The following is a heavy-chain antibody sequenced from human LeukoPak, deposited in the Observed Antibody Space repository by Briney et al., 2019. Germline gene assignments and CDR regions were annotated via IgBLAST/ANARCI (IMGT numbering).Heavy chain of an antibody. Sequence: GGSLRLSCAASGFTFSNYAMNWVRQAPGKGLEWVSSISSSSTYIYYADSVKGRFTISRDNAKNSLYLQMNSLRAEDTAVYYCARDFEGATSAFDIWGQGTMVTVSS. CDR2: ISSSSTYI. J-gene: IGHJ3*02. D-gene: IGHD1-26*01. CDR3: ARDFEGATSAFDI. CDR1: GFTFSNYA. V-gene: IGHV3-21*01.